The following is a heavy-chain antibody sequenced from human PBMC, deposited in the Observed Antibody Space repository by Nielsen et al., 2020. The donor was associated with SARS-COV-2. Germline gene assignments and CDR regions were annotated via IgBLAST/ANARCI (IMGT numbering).Heavy chain of an antibody. J-gene: IGHJ4*02. V-gene: IGHV3-48*03. CDR2: ISSSGSTM. Sequence: GESLKISCAASGFTFSSYEMHWVRQAPGKGLEWVSYISSSGSTMYYADSVKGRFTISRDNAKNSLSLQMSRLRAEDTAVYYCARAEGSSWYFHYWGQGTLVTVSS. CDR3: ARAEGSSWYFHY. D-gene: IGHD6-13*01. CDR1: GFTFSSYE.